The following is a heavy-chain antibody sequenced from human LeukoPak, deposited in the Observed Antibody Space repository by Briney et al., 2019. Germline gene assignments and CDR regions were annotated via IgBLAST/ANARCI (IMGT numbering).Heavy chain of an antibody. CDR1: GFTFSTYA. J-gene: IGHJ4*02. CDR2: ISGSGGST. Sequence: GGSLRLSCAASGFTFSTYAMSWVRQAPGKGLEWVSAISGSGGSTNYADSVKGRVTVSRDNSKSTLYLQMNSLRAVDTAVYYCAKSSYYDSSGYYREYYFDYWGQGTLVTVSS. D-gene: IGHD3-22*01. V-gene: IGHV3-23*01. CDR3: AKSSYYDSSGYYREYYFDY.